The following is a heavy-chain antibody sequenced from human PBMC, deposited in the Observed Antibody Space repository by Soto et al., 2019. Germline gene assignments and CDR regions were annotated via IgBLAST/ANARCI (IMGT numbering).Heavy chain of an antibody. V-gene: IGHV2-5*01. D-gene: IGHD4-17*01. CDR2: IYWNDDK. Sequence: ESGPTLVNPTQTLTLTCTFSGFSLSTTGVGVGWIRQPPGKALEWLALIYWNDDKRYSPSLKSRLTIIKDTSKNQVVLTMTNMNPVDTATYYCAHSEATVTSYYYFYYGMDVWGQGTTVTVSS. J-gene: IGHJ6*02. CDR1: GFSLSTTGVG. CDR3: AHSEATVTSYYYFYYGMDV.